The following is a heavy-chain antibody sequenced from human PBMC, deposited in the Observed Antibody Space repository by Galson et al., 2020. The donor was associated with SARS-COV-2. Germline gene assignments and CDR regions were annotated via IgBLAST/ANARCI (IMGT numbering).Heavy chain of an antibody. CDR3: VKGYYDSSGYAV. D-gene: IGHD3-22*01. J-gene: IGHJ4*02. Sequence: GGSLRLSCAASGFTFDDYAMHGVRQAPGKGLEWVSGISWNSGSIGYADSVKGRFTISRDNAKNSLYLQMNSLRAKDTALYYCVKGYYDSSGYAVWGQGTLVTVSS. CDR2: ISWNSGSI. V-gene: IGHV3-9*01. CDR1: GFTFDDYA.